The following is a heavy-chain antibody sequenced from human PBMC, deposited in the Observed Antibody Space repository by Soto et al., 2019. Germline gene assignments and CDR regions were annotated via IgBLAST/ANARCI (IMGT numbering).Heavy chain of an antibody. V-gene: IGHV3-21*06. CDR2: ISDDSSYI. CDR3: ATPYYFNH. J-gene: IGHJ1*01. D-gene: IGHD3-16*01. CDR1: GFMFSAYT. Sequence: GGSLRLSXAASGFMFSAYTMNWVRQAPGKGLEWLSSISDDSSYIDYADSLRGRFTVSRDNARNSLYLQIDSLGVEDTAVYYCATPYYFNHWGPGTLVTVSS.